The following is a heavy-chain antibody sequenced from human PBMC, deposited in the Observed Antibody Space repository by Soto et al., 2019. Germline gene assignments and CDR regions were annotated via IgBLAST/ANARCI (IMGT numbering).Heavy chain of an antibody. CDR1: GYTFSNYG. Sequence: ASVKVSCKTSGYTFSNYGITWVRQAPGQPLEWLGWISLYSDGTNYAQKFQCRVSMTTDTSTTTAYMELRSLRSDDTAVYYCARVVPGAEAWFGPWGQGTPVTVFS. D-gene: IGHD2-2*01. CDR2: ISLYSDGT. V-gene: IGHV1-18*01. J-gene: IGHJ5*02. CDR3: ARVVPGAEAWFGP.